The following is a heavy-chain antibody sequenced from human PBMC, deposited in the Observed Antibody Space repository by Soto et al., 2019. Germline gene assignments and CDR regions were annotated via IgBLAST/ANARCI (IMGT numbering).Heavy chain of an antibody. CDR2: ISSSSSYI. CDR3: ARAAAGTVFDY. J-gene: IGHJ4*02. CDR1: GFTFSSYS. V-gene: IGHV3-21*01. Sequence: GESLRLSCAASGFTFSSYSMNWVRQAPGKGLEWVSSISSSSSYIYYADSVKGRFTISRDNAKNSLYLQMNSLRAEDTAVYYCARAAAGTVFDYWGQGTLVTVSS. D-gene: IGHD6-13*01.